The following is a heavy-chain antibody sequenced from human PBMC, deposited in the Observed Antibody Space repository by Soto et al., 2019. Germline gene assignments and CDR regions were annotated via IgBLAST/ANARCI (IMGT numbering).Heavy chain of an antibody. CDR2: MSERSGPP. CDR3: AKDQDNTDYYWIFDL. CDR1: GFNFRKFA. Sequence: GGSLRLSCAASGFNFRKFAMSWVRQAPGKGLEWVSGMSERSGPPLYADSVKGRFTISRDNSKSTLYLEMNNLRPEDTAVYYCAKDQDNTDYYWIFDLWGRGTPVTVS. V-gene: IGHV3-23*01. J-gene: IGHJ2*01. D-gene: IGHD4-17*01.